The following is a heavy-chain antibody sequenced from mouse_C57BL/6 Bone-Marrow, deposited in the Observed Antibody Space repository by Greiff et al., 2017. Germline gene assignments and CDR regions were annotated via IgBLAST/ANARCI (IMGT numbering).Heavy chain of an antibody. Sequence: VQLQQPGAELVKPGASVKMSCKASGYTFTSYSITWVKQRPGQGLEWIGKIYPGSGSTNYNEKFKGKATLTVDTSSSTAYMQLSSLTSEDSAVYYCARGIPGYFDYWGQGTTLTVSS. CDR2: IYPGSGST. V-gene: IGHV1-55*01. CDR1: GYTFTSYS. J-gene: IGHJ2*01. CDR3: ARGIPGYFDY.